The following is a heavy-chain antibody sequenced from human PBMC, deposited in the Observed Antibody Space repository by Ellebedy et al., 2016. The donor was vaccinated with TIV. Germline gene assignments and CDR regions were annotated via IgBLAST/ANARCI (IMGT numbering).Heavy chain of an antibody. Sequence: PGGSLRLSCEASGFTVSTTYMSWVRQAPGKGLEWVAVIFHGGSTYYANSVKGRFTVSRANSKNTLFLQMSALRTEDTAVYDCAITSTTFYGMYVWGQGTTVTVSS. D-gene: IGHD1-14*01. J-gene: IGHJ6*02. V-gene: IGHV3-66*01. CDR2: IFHGGST. CDR1: GFTVSTTY. CDR3: AITSTTFYGMYV.